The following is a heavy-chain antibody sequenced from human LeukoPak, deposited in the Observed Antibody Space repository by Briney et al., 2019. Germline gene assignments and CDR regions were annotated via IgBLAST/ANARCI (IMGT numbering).Heavy chain of an antibody. D-gene: IGHD1-26*01. Sequence: SSQTLSLTCGVSGGSISSGGFSWSWIRQPPGKGLEWIGYIYHSGSTYYKPSLKSRVTISIDRSKNYSSLNLSSVTAADTAVYYCARHGGVSGSYRYWGQGTLVTVSS. V-gene: IGHV4-30-2*01. J-gene: IGHJ4*02. CDR3: ARHGGVSGSYRY. CDR2: IYHSGST. CDR1: GGSISSGGFS.